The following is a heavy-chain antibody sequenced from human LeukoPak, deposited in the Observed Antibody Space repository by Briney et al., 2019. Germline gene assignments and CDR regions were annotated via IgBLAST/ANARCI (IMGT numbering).Heavy chain of an antibody. CDR2: FDPEDDET. V-gene: IGHV1-24*01. D-gene: IGHD6-19*01. CDR1: GYSFTDYW. Sequence: GESLKISCKASGYSFTDYWIGWVRQMPGKGLEWMGGFDPEDDETTYAQMFQGRVTMTEDTSTDTAYMELSSLTSEDTAVFYCATDGSGWYDSWGQEPRSSSPQ. CDR3: ATDGSGWYDS. J-gene: IGHJ5*01.